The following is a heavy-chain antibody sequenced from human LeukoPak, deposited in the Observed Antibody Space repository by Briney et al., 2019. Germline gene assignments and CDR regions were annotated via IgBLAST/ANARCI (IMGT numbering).Heavy chain of an antibody. J-gene: IGHJ3*02. CDR3: ARQDTASDAFDI. D-gene: IGHD5-18*01. Sequence: PSETLSLTCTVSGHSISGGYYWGWIRQPPGKGLEWIGSIYHSGSTYYNPSLKSRVTISVDTSKNQFSLKLSSVTAADTAVYYCARQDTASDAFDIWGQGTMVTVSS. CDR2: IYHSGST. CDR1: GHSISGGYY. V-gene: IGHV4-38-2*02.